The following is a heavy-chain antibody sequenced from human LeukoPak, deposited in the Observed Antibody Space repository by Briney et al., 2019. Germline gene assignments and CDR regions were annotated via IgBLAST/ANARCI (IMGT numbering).Heavy chain of an antibody. CDR2: ISGSGGST. Sequence: GGSLRLSCAASGFTFSSYAMSWVRQAPGKGLEWVSAISGSGGSTYYADSVRGRFTISRDNSKNTLYLQMNSLRAEDTAVYYCAKDIVVVPAAMDMGVGAFDIWGQGTMVTVSS. D-gene: IGHD2-2*01. J-gene: IGHJ3*02. V-gene: IGHV3-23*01. CDR3: AKDIVVVPAAMDMGVGAFDI. CDR1: GFTFSSYA.